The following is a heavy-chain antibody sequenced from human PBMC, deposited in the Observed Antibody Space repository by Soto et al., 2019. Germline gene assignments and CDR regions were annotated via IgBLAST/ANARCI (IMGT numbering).Heavy chain of an antibody. CDR1: GFSLSKARMG. J-gene: IGHJ4*02. CDR3: ARALREGLPIYYFDS. Sequence: QVTLKESGPVLVKPTETLTLTCTVSGFSLSKARMGVSWIRQPPGKALEWLAHIFWNDERSYNTSLKSRLTXPWXXSXRQVVLTMTNVDPVDTGTYFCARALREGLPIYYFDSWGQGTLVTVSS. V-gene: IGHV2-26*01. CDR2: IFWNDER. D-gene: IGHD1-26*01.